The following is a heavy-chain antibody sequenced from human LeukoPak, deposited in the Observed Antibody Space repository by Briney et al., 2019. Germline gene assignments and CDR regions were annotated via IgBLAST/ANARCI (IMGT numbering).Heavy chain of an antibody. CDR3: ARGGRWLQMPLVAFDY. D-gene: IGHD5-24*01. V-gene: IGHV1-69*05. J-gene: IGHJ4*02. CDR1: GGTFSSYA. CDR2: IIPIFGTA. Sequence: VASVKVSCKASGGTFSSYAISWVRQAPGQGLEWMGGIIPIFGTANYAQKFQGRVTITTDESTSTAYMELSSLRSEDTAVHYCARGGRWLQMPLVAFDYWGQGTLVTVSS.